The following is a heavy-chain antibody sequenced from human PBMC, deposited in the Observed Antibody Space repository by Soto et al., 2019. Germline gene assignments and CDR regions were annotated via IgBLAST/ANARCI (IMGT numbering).Heavy chain of an antibody. V-gene: IGHV3-53*01. CDR1: EFTVSSNY. CDR3: AGRVGATNYGMDV. D-gene: IGHD1-26*01. CDR2: IYSGGST. J-gene: IGHJ6*02. Sequence: EVQLVESGGGLIQPGGYLRLSCAASEFTVSSNYMTWVRQAPGKGLECVSTIYSGGSTYYADSVKGRFTISRDNSKNTLYLQMNNLRAEDTAVYYCAGRVGATNYGMDVWGHGTTVTVSS.